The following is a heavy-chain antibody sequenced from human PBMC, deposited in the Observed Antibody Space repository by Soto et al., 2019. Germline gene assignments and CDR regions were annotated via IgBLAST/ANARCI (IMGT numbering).Heavy chain of an antibody. CDR1: GGTFSSYT. J-gene: IGHJ4*02. Sequence: QVQLVQSGAEVKKPGSSVKVSCKASGGTFSSYTISWVRQAPGQGLEWMGRIIPILGIANYAQKFQGRVTIIADKSTSTAYMELSSLRSEDTAVYYCARVDTAMEPDYWGQGTLVTVSS. D-gene: IGHD5-18*01. CDR3: ARVDTAMEPDY. V-gene: IGHV1-69*02. CDR2: IIPILGIA.